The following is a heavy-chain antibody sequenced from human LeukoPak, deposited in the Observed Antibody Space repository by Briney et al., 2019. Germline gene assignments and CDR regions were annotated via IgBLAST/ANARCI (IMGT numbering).Heavy chain of an antibody. CDR2: IRSKAYGGTT. CDR1: GFTFGDYA. CDR3: TRDLVLAVAGTTDY. V-gene: IGHV3-49*04. D-gene: IGHD6-19*01. Sequence: GGSLRLSCTASGFTFGDYAMSWVRQAPGKGLEWVGFIRSKAYGGTTEYAASVKGRFTISRDDSKSIAYLQMNSLKTEDTAVYYCTRDLVLAVAGTTDYWGQGTLSPSPQ. J-gene: IGHJ4*02.